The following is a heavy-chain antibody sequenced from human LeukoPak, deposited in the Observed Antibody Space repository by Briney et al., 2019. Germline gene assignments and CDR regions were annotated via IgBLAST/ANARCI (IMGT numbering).Heavy chain of an antibody. J-gene: IGHJ3*02. Sequence: GGSLRLSCAASRFTFSSYDMNWVRQAPGKGLEWVSHISESGTTIYYADSVKGRFTISRDNTKNSLYLQMNSLRAEDTAIYYSARDSQWRAFDIWGQGTMVTVSS. CDR3: ARDSQWRAFDI. V-gene: IGHV3-48*03. CDR1: RFTFSSYD. D-gene: IGHD6-19*01. CDR2: ISESGTTI.